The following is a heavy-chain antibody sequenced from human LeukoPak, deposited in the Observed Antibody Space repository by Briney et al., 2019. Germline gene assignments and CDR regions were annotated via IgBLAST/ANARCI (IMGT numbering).Heavy chain of an antibody. CDR1: GFTFSSYG. CDR2: ISHDGTNI. D-gene: IGHD3-9*01. J-gene: IGHJ4*02. CDR3: AETGPTDF. Sequence: GGSLRLSCAASGFTFSSYGMHWVRQAPGKGLEWVAAISHDGTNIHYAESVKGRFTVSRDNSKNMLYLQMNSLRAEDTALYYCAETGPTDFWGQGTLVTVSS. V-gene: IGHV3-30*03.